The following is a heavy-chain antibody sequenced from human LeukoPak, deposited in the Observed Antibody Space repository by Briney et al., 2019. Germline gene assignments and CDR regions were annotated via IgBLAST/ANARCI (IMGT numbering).Heavy chain of an antibody. J-gene: IGHJ3*02. D-gene: IGHD2-2*01. CDR1: GYTFSGYY. CDR2: INPNSGGT. CDR3: ARDMGDIVVVPAEYHAFDI. Sequence: GASVKVSCKASGYTFSGYYLHWVRQAPGQGLEWMGWINPNSGGTNSAQKFQGRVTMTRDTSIITAYMELSRLRSDDTAVYFCARDMGDIVVVPAEYHAFDIWGQGTMVTVSS. V-gene: IGHV1-2*02.